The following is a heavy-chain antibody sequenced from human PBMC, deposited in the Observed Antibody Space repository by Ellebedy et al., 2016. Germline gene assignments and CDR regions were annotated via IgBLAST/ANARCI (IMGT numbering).Heavy chain of an antibody. Sequence: SETLSLTCAVYGGSFSGYYWSWIRQPPGKGLEWIGEINHSGSTNYNPSLKSRVTISVDTSKNQFSLKLSSVTAADTAEYYCASRRIAVAGTSFDYWGQGTLVTVSS. J-gene: IGHJ4*02. V-gene: IGHV4-34*01. CDR3: ASRRIAVAGTSFDY. CDR1: GGSFSGYY. D-gene: IGHD6-19*01. CDR2: INHSGST.